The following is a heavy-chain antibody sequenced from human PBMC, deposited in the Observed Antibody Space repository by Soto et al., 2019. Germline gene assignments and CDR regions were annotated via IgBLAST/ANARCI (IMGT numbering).Heavy chain of an antibody. Sequence: QVQLVQSGAEVQKPGSSVKVSCKASGGTFSSYAISWVRQAPGQGLEWMGGIIPIFGTANYAQKFQGRVTITADESTSTAYMELSSLRSEDTAVYYCARLWADIVVVPATNWFDPWGQGTLVTVSS. V-gene: IGHV1-69*01. CDR3: ARLWADIVVVPATNWFDP. D-gene: IGHD2-2*01. CDR2: IIPIFGTA. J-gene: IGHJ5*02. CDR1: GGTFSSYA.